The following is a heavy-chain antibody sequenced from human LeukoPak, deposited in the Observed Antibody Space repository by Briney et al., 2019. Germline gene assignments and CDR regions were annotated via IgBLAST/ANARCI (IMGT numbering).Heavy chain of an antibody. CDR2: IWYDGSNK. J-gene: IGHJ4*02. V-gene: IGHV3-33*01. CDR1: GXTFSSNG. D-gene: IGHD2-8*01. CDR3: AGGMRHFDY. Sequence: GGSLRLSCAASGXTFSSNGMHWVRQAPGKGLEWVALIWYDGSNKYYADCVKGRFTISRDNSKNTLFLQMNSLRAEDTAVYYCAGGMRHFDYWGQGTLVTVSS.